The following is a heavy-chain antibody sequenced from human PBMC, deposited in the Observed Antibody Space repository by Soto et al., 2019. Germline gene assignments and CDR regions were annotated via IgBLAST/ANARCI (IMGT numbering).Heavy chain of an antibody. V-gene: IGHV3-48*03. Sequence: PGGSLRLSCAASGFTFISYDMNWGRQAPGKGPEWVSSISSSGSTIYYADSVKGRFTISRDNAKNSLYLQMNSLRAEDTAVYYCARVRYRSGWPYFYYYAMDVWGQGTTVTVSS. D-gene: IGHD6-19*01. CDR2: ISSSGSTI. J-gene: IGHJ6*02. CDR1: GFTFISYD. CDR3: ARVRYRSGWPYFYYYAMDV.